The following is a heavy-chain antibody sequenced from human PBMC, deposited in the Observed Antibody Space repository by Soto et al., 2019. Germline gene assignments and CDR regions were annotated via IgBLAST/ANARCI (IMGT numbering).Heavy chain of an antibody. D-gene: IGHD4-17*01. CDR2: ISGSGGST. Sequence: GGSLRLSCAASGFTFISYAMSWVRQAPWKGLEWVSAISGSGGSTYYADSVKGRFTISRDNSKNTLYLQMNSLRAEDTAVYYCAKGYGDYTLGWFDPWGQGTLVTVSS. J-gene: IGHJ5*02. V-gene: IGHV3-23*01. CDR1: GFTFISYA. CDR3: AKGYGDYTLGWFDP.